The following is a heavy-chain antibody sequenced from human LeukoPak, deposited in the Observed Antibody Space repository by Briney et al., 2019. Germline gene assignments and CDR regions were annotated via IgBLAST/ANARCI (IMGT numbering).Heavy chain of an antibody. CDR1: GYIFTSYV. D-gene: IGHD4-11*01. J-gene: IGHJ4*02. Sequence: ASVKVSCKASGYIFTSYVIIGVRQAPGQGLQWMGWISAHNGNTNYAQKLQGRVTMTTDTSTSTVYMELRSLRSDDTAVYYCARAQTTLLLDYWGQGTLVTVSS. V-gene: IGHV1-18*01. CDR2: ISAHNGNT. CDR3: ARAQTTLLLDY.